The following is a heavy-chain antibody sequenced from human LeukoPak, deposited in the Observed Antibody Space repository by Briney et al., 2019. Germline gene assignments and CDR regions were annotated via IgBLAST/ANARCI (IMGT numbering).Heavy chain of an antibody. D-gene: IGHD2-2*01. CDR2: IYTSGST. CDR1: GGSISSGSYY. Sequence: SETLSLTCTVSGGSISSGSYYWSWIRQPAGTGLEWIGRIYTSGSTNYNPSLKSRVTISVDTSKNQFYLKLTSVTAADTAVYYCARDSFRRSSTGAFDIWGQGTMVTVSS. CDR3: ARDSFRRSSTGAFDI. J-gene: IGHJ3*02. V-gene: IGHV4-61*02.